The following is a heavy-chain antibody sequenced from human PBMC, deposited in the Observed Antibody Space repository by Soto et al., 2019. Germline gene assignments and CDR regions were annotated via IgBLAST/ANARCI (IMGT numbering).Heavy chain of an antibody. V-gene: IGHV4-30-4*01. J-gene: IGHJ4*02. CDR1: GGSISSGDYY. Sequence: QVQLQESGPGLVKPSQTLSLTCTVSGGSISSGDYYWSWIRQPPGKGLEWIGYIYYSGSTHYNPSPKSRVTXPXXXSXXQFSLKPSAVTAAATAVYYCARNDYGDQKPPFPDHWGQGTLVTVSS. CDR3: ARNDYGDQKPPFPDH. CDR2: IYYSGST. D-gene: IGHD4-17*01.